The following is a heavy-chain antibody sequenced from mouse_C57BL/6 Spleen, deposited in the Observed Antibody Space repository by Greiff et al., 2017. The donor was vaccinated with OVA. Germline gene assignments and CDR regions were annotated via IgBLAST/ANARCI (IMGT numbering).Heavy chain of an antibody. Sequence: VQLQESGAELVKPGASVKISCKASGYAFSSYWMNWVKQRPGKGLEWIGQIYPGDGDTNYNGKFKGKATLTADKSSSTAYMQLSSLTSEDSAVYFCARGDDGPWFAYWGQGTLVTVSA. CDR2: IYPGDGDT. J-gene: IGHJ3*01. D-gene: IGHD2-3*01. V-gene: IGHV1-80*01. CDR3: ARGDDGPWFAY. CDR1: GYAFSSYW.